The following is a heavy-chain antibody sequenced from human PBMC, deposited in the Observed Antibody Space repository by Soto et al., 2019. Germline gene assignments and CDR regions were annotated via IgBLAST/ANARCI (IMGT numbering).Heavy chain of an antibody. CDR3: ARCSGGSCYVSFDY. CDR2: ISAYNGNT. Sequence: GASVKVSCKASGYTFTSYGISWVRQAPGQGLEWMGWISAYNGNTNYAQRLQGRVTMTTDTSTSTAYMELRSLRSDDTAVYHCARCSGGSCYVSFDYWGQGTLVTVSP. V-gene: IGHV1-18*01. D-gene: IGHD2-15*01. J-gene: IGHJ4*02. CDR1: GYTFTSYG.